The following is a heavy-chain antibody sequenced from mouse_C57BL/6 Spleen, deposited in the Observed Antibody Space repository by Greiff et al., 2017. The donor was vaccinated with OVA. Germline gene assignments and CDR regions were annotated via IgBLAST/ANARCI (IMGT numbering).Heavy chain of an antibody. CDR2: ISSGGSYT. Sequence: EVKLVESGGDLVKPGGSLKLSCAASGFTFSSYGMSWVRQTPDKRLEWVATISSGGSYTYYPDSVKGRFTISRDNAKNTLYLQMSSLKSEDTAMYYCARITTVVAPYAMDYWGQGTSVTVSS. CDR3: ARITTVVAPYAMDY. J-gene: IGHJ4*01. D-gene: IGHD1-1*01. CDR1: GFTFSSYG. V-gene: IGHV5-6*01.